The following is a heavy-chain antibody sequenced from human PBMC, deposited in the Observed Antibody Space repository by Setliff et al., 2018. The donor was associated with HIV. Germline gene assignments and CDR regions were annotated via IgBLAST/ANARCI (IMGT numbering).Heavy chain of an antibody. CDR1: GGSISSSSYY. CDR3: ASRGYCSGGSCYIYYYYYGMDV. J-gene: IGHJ6*02. CDR2: IYYSGST. V-gene: IGHV4-39*01. Sequence: SETLSLTCTVSGGSISSSSYYWGWIRQPPGEGLEWIGSIYYSGSTYYNPSLKSRVTISVDTSKNQFSLKLSSVTAADTAVYYCASRGYCSGGSCYIYYYYYGMDVWGQGTTVTVSS. D-gene: IGHD2-15*01.